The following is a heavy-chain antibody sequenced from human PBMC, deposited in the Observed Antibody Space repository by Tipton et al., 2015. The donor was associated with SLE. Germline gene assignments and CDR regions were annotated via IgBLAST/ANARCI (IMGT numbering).Heavy chain of an antibody. CDR1: GGSISSSSYY. V-gene: IGHV4-39*07. Sequence: LRLSCTVSGGSISSSSYYWGWIRQPPGKGLEWIGSIYYSGSTYYNPSLKSRVTISVDTSKNQFSLKLSSVTAADTAVFYCARVRVGDMDAFDIWGQGTMVTVSS. D-gene: IGHD3-16*01. CDR2: IYYSGST. CDR3: ARVRVGDMDAFDI. J-gene: IGHJ3*02.